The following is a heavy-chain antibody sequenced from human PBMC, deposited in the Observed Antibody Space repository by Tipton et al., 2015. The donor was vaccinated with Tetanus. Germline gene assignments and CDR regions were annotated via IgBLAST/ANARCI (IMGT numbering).Heavy chain of an antibody. CDR2: VYYDGSA. CDR1: GDSISSSEYY. V-gene: IGHV4-39*01. CDR3: TRHVVEAVPRWFDP. J-gene: IGHJ5*02. D-gene: IGHD2-2*01. Sequence: TLSLTCTVSGDSISSSEYYWGWIRQPPGEGLEWIAIVYYDGSAYTNPSLKSRIAISIDTSGSQFSLKVHSVTAADTAFYYCTRHVVEAVPRWFDPWGQGTLVTVSS.